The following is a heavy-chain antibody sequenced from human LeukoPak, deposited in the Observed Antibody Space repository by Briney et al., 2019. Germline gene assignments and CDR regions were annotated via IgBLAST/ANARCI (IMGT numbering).Heavy chain of an antibody. V-gene: IGHV3-23*01. Sequence: PGGSLRLSCAVSGFTFSSYATSWVRQAPGKGLEWVSAISGSGGSTFYADSVKGRFTISRDNSKNTLYLQMNSLRAEDTAIYYCAKGSGGTRPHAFDIWGQGTMVTVSS. CDR2: ISGSGGST. D-gene: IGHD2-15*01. J-gene: IGHJ3*02. CDR3: AKGSGGTRPHAFDI. CDR1: GFTFSSYA.